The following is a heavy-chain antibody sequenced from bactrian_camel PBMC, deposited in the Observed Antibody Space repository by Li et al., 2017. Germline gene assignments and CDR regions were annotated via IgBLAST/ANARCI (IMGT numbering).Heavy chain of an antibody. CDR1: GFTSRPYC. Sequence: QLVESGGGSVQAGGSLRLSCEASGFTSRPYCMGWFRQAPGKEREGVAAIYTGNGKTISSDADSVKGRFTISRDRAGTTLYLQMNSLKPEDTATYYCAAMSGWTFSCGEWNGYNLWGQGTQVTVS. CDR2: IYTGNGKTIS. CDR3: AAMSGWTFSCGEWNGYNL. J-gene: IGHJ4*01. V-gene: IGHV3S28*01. D-gene: IGHD3*01.